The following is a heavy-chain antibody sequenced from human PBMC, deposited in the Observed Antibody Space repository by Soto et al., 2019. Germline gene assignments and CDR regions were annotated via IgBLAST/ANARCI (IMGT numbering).Heavy chain of an antibody. J-gene: IGHJ3*02. CDR3: VRDNYCSSPSCYADAFDI. CDR2: IYYGGST. CDR1: GGSISSYY. V-gene: IGHV4-59*01. D-gene: IGHD2-2*01. Sequence: SETLSLTCTVSGGSISSYYWSWIRQPPGKGLEWIGYIYYGGSTNYNPSLKSRVTISVDTSKNQFSLKLSSVTAADTAVYYCVRDNYCSSPSCYADAFDIWGQGTMVTVSS.